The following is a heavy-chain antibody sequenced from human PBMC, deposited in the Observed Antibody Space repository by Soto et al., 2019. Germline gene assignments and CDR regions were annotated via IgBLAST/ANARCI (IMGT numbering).Heavy chain of an antibody. CDR1: GYTFTSCG. D-gene: IGHD2-15*01. CDR2: ISAYNGNT. Sequence: ASVKVSCKASGYTFTSCGISWVRQAPGQGLEWMGWISAYNGNTNYAQKLQGRVTMTTDTSTSTAYMELRSLRSDDTAVYYCARAPEYCSGGSCYPYWFDPCGQGTLVTVCS. CDR3: ARAPEYCSGGSCYPYWFDP. V-gene: IGHV1-18*01. J-gene: IGHJ5*02.